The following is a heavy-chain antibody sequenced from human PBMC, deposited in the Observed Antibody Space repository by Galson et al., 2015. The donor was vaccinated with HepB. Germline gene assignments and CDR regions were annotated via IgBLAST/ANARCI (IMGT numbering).Heavy chain of an antibody. Sequence: SLRLSCAASGFTFSSYGMHWVRQAPGKGLEWVAVIWYDGSNKYYADSVKGRFTISRDNSKNTLYLQMNSLRAEDTAVYYCARDRERRRDIVVVVAATPSHGGQGTLVTVSS. CDR1: GFTFSSYG. J-gene: IGHJ1*01. V-gene: IGHV3-33*01. CDR2: IWYDGSNK. CDR3: ARDRERRRDIVVVVAATPSH. D-gene: IGHD2-15*01.